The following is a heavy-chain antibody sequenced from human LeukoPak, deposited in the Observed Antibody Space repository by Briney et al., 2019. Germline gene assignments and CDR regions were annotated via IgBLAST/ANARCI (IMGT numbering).Heavy chain of an antibody. CDR1: GFTFSSYA. V-gene: IGHV3-23*01. CDR3: AKIKEYSYGYSSDY. CDR2: ISGSGGST. Sequence: PGGSLRLSCAASGFTFSSYAMSWVRQAPGKGLEWVSAISGSGGSTYYADSAKGRFTISRDNSKNTLYLQMNSLRAEDTAVYYCAKIKEYSYGYSSDYGGQETLVTVSS. D-gene: IGHD5-18*01. J-gene: IGHJ4*02.